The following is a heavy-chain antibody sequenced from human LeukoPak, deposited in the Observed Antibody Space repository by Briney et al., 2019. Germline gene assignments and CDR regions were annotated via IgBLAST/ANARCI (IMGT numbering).Heavy chain of an antibody. V-gene: IGHV3-74*01. CDR3: ARDLRGVYYDSSGYYPYAFDI. J-gene: IGHJ3*02. Sequence: PGGSLRLPCAASGFTFSSYAMHWVRQAPGKGLVWVSRINSDGSSTSYADSVKGRFTISRDNAKNTLYLQMNSLRAEDTAVYYCARDLRGVYYDSSGYYPYAFDIWGQGTMVTVSS. D-gene: IGHD3-22*01. CDR1: GFTFSSYA. CDR2: INSDGSST.